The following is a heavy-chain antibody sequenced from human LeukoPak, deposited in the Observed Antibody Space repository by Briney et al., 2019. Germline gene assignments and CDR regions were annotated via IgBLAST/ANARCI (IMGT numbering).Heavy chain of an antibody. CDR1: GFTFSTYA. Sequence: PGGSLRLSCAASGFTFSTYAMSWVRQAPGKGLEWVSTVSTSGRSTYYADSVKGRFTISRDKAKNSLYLQMNSLRDDDTAVHYCARSVGGTAADLDYWGQGTLVTVSS. V-gene: IGHV3-23*01. CDR3: ARSVGGTAADLDY. CDR2: VSTSGRST. D-gene: IGHD1-26*01. J-gene: IGHJ4*02.